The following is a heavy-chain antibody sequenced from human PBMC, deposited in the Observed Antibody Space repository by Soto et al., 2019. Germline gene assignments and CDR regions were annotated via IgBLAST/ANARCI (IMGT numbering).Heavy chain of an antibody. CDR2: IIPAFGTA. J-gene: IGHJ4*02. CDR3: ARGLDQPPVGLYFDT. CDR1: GGTFNSYL. Sequence: QVQLVQSGAEVKNPGSSVKVSCKPSGGTFNSYLIDWVRQAPGQGLEWMGGIIPAFGTAKYAQKFQGRVTIPADKSTTTAYMELRTLTSEDTAVYYCARGLDQPPVGLYFDTWGQGTLVTVSS. V-gene: IGHV1-69*06. D-gene: IGHD2-2*01.